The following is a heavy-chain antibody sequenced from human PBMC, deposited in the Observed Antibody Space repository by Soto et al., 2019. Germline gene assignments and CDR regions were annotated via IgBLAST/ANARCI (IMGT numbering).Heavy chain of an antibody. V-gene: IGHV1-3*01. D-gene: IGHD2-8*01. CDR1: GYTFTDYA. CDR2: INAGNGNT. CDR3: ARSVLFVLMVYAIGIFDY. J-gene: IGHJ4*02. Sequence: GASVKVSCKASGYTFTDYAIHWVRQAPGQRLEWMGWINAGNGNTVYSQKFQGRVTITRDTSASTAYVELRTLRSDDTAVFYCARSVLFVLMVYAIGIFDYWGQGTLVTVAS.